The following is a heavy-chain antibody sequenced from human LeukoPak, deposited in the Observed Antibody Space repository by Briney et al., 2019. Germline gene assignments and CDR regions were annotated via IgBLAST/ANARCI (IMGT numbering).Heavy chain of an antibody. V-gene: IGHV3-66*01. J-gene: IGHJ5*02. CDR1: GFTVSSNY. CDR3: ARELRGFDP. CDR2: IYSGGST. Sequence: GGSLRLSCAASGFTVSSNYMNWVRQAPGKGLEWVAVIYSGGSTYYADSVKGRFTISRDNSKNTLYLQMNSLRAKDTAVYFCARELRGFDPWGQGTLVTVSS. D-gene: IGHD3-10*01.